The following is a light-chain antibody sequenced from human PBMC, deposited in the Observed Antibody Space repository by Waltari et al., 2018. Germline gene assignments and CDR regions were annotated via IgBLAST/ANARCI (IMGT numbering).Light chain of an antibody. CDR1: QSVSSY. Sequence: EIVLTQSPATLSLSPGERATLSCRASQSVSSYLAWYQQKPGQAPRLLIYDASNRATGIPARFGGSGSGTDFSLTISSLEPEDFAVYYCHQRSNWPITFGQGTRLEIK. CDR2: DAS. J-gene: IGKJ5*01. CDR3: HQRSNWPIT. V-gene: IGKV3-11*01.